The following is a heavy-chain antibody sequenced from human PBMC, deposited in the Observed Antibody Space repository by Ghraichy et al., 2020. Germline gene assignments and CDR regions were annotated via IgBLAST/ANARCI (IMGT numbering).Heavy chain of an antibody. J-gene: IGHJ6*02. D-gene: IGHD2/OR15-2a*01. CDR3: ARGHTTLHFYYYYGMDV. V-gene: IGHV4-34*01. CDR2: INHSGST. CDR1: GGSFSGYY. Sequence: SQTLSLTCAVYGGSFSGYYWSWIRQPPGKGLEWIGEINHSGSTNYNPSLKSRVTISVDTSKNQFSLKLSSVTAADTAVHYCARGHTTLHFYYYYGMDVWGQGTTVTVSS.